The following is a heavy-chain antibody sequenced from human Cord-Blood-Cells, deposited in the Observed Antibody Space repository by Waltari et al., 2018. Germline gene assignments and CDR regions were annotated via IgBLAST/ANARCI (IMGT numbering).Heavy chain of an antibody. D-gene: IGHD1-26*01. CDR3: ARDHSPGGMDV. Sequence: EVQLVESGGGLVKPGGSLRVSCAASGFTFGSNSMNGVRQDPGKGLEWVSSISSSSSYIYYADSVKGRFTISRDNAKNSLYLQMNSLRAEDTAVYYCARDHSPGGMDVWGQGTTVTVSS. CDR1: GFTFGSNS. CDR2: ISSSSSYI. J-gene: IGHJ6*02. V-gene: IGHV3-21*01.